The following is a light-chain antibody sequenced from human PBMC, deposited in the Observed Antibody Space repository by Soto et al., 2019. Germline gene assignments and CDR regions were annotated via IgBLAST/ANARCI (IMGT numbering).Light chain of an antibody. CDR2: GNI. CDR3: CSYAGSYTLI. J-gene: IGLJ2*01. V-gene: IGLV1-40*01. CDR1: SSNIGAGYD. Sequence: QSVLTQPPSVSGAPGQRVTISCTGRSSNIGAGYDVHWYQQLPGTAPKLLIYGNINRPSGVPDRFSGSKSGNTASLTISGLQAEDEADYYSCSYAGSYTLIFGGGTKLTVL.